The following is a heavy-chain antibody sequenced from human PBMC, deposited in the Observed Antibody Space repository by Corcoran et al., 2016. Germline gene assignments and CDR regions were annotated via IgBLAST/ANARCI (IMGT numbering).Heavy chain of an antibody. CDR3: ARATWELLFSWFDP. CDR1: GFTVSSNY. CDR2: IYSGGST. V-gene: IGHV3-53*01. J-gene: IGHJ5*02. Sequence: EVQLVESGGGLIQPGGSLRLSCAASGFTVSSNYMSWVRQAPGKGLEWVSVIYSGGSTYYADSVKGRFTISRDNSKNTLYLQMNSLRAEDTAVYYCARATWELLFSWFDPWGQGTLVTVSS. D-gene: IGHD1-26*01.